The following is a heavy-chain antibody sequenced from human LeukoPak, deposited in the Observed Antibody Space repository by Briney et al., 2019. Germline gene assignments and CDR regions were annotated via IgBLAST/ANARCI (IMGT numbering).Heavy chain of an antibody. D-gene: IGHD3-16*01. V-gene: IGHV1-2*02. CDR2: INPNSGGT. Sequence: ASVKVSCKASGYTFTGYYMHWVRQAPGQGLEWMGWINPNSGGTNYAQKAQGRVTMTTDTSTSTAYMEVRSLRSDDTAVYYCARDLVHHRLLATAYNWFDPWGQGTLVTVSS. J-gene: IGHJ5*02. CDR3: ARDLVHHRLLATAYNWFDP. CDR1: GYTFTGYY.